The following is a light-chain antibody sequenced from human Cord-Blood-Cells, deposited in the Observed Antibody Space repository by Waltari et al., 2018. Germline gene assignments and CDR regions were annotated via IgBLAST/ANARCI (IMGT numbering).Light chain of an antibody. V-gene: IGLV2-23*01. CDR1: SSDVGSYNL. CDR2: EGS. CDR3: CSYAGSSNWV. J-gene: IGLJ3*02. Sequence: QSALTQPASVSGSPGQSITISCTGTSSDVGSYNLVSWYQQHPGKAPKLMIYEGSKRPSGVPNRFSGSKSGNTASRTISGLQAEDEADYYCCSYAGSSNWVFGGGTKLTVL.